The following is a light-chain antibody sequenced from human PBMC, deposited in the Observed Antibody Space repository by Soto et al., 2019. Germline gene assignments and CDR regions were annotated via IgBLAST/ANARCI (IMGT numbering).Light chain of an antibody. V-gene: IGLV2-14*01. Sequence: QSALTQPASVSGSPGQSITISCTGTSSDVGGYNHVSWYQQHPGKAPKLMIYEVSDRPSGVSNRFSGSKSGNTASLTISGLQAEDEADYYCSSYTTSTTHVIFGGGTKLTVL. CDR1: SSDVGGYNH. J-gene: IGLJ2*01. CDR2: EVS. CDR3: SSYTTSTTHVI.